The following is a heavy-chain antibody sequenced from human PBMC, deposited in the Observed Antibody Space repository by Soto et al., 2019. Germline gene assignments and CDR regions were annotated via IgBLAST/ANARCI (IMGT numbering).Heavy chain of an antibody. CDR3: AGEDGSGLYYYMDV. D-gene: IGHD3-10*01. CDR2: IIPILGIA. Sequence: QVQLVQSGAEVKKPGSSVKVSCKASGGTFSSYTISWVRQAPGQGLEWMGRIIPILGIANYAQKFQGRVPITADKSTSTAYMELSSLRSEDTAVYYCAGEDGSGLYYYMDVWGKGTTVTVSS. CDR1: GGTFSSYT. V-gene: IGHV1-69*08. J-gene: IGHJ6*03.